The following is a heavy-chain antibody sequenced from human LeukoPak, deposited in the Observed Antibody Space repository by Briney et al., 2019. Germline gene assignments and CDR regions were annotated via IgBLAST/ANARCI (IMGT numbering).Heavy chain of an antibody. CDR2: ISAYNGNT. D-gene: IGHD2-2*01. Sequence: ASVKVSCKAYGYTFTSYGISWVRQAPGQGLEWMGWISAYNGNTDYAQKLQGRVTMTTDTSTSTAYMELRSLRSDDSAVYYCARDLGDIVVVPSAFTLPWGQGTLVTVSS. CDR1: GYTFTSYG. V-gene: IGHV1-18*01. J-gene: IGHJ5*02. CDR3: ARDLGDIVVVPSAFTLP.